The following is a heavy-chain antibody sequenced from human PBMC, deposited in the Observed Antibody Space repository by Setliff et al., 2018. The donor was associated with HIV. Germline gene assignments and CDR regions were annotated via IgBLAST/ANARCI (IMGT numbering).Heavy chain of an antibody. Sequence: SETLSLTCTVSGGSIRSSSYYWGWIRHPPGKGLDWIGSFHHSGSTSYNPSLRSRVTIDVDTSKNHFSLRLTSVTAADTAVYYCAREVVGATERYYFDYWGQGTLVTVSS. D-gene: IGHD1-26*01. CDR1: GGSIRSSSYY. V-gene: IGHV4-39*02. J-gene: IGHJ4*02. CDR2: FHHSGST. CDR3: AREVVGATERYYFDY.